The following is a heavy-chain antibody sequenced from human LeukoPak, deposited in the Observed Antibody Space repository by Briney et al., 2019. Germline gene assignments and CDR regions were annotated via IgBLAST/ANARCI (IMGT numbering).Heavy chain of an antibody. CDR1: GGSISSYY. CDR3: ARVESSWYIEK. J-gene: IGHJ4*02. D-gene: IGHD6-13*01. Sequence: SETLSLTCTVSGGSISSYYWSWIRQPPGKGLEWIGYIYYSGSTNYNPSLKSRVTISVDTSKNQCSLKLISVTAADTAVYYCARVESSWYIEKWGQGTLVTVSS. V-gene: IGHV4-59*01. CDR2: IYYSGST.